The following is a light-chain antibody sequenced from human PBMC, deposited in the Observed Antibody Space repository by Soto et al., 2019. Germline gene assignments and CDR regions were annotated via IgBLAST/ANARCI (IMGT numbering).Light chain of an antibody. J-gene: IGLJ3*02. CDR1: SSNIGNNY. V-gene: IGLV1-51*01. CDR2: DNN. CDR3: ATWDSSLSAWL. Sequence: QSALTQPTSVSAAPGQKVTISCSGGSSNIGNNYVSWYQQVAGTAPKLLIFDNNKRPSGIPDRFSGSKSGTSATLGIAGLQTGEAADYYCATWDSSLSAWLFGGGTQLTVL.